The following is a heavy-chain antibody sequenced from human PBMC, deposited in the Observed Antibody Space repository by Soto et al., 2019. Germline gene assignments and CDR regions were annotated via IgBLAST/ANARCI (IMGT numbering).Heavy chain of an antibody. CDR1: GFTFRSYW. V-gene: IGHV3-7*05. J-gene: IGHJ5*02. CDR3: ARGDFYSGDL. Sequence: EVHLVESGGGLVQPGGSLRLSCVASGFTFRSYWMSWVRQAPGKGLEWVANINEDESEKNYVDSVKGRFTISRDNAKNSLYLQMNSLRAEDTAMYFCARGDFYSGDLWGQGTLVTVSP. CDR2: INEDESEK. D-gene: IGHD4-4*01.